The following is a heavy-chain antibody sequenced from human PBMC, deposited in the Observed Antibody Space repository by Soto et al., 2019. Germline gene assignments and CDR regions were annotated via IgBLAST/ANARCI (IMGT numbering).Heavy chain of an antibody. CDR2: INSDGSST. D-gene: IGHD3-3*01. V-gene: IGHV3-74*01. CDR1: GFTFSSYW. J-gene: IGHJ6*02. Sequence: PGGSLRLSCAASGFTFSSYWMHWVRQAPGKGLVWVSRINSDGSSTSYADSVKGRFTISRDNAKNTLYLQMNSLRAEDTAVYYCARDQESITIFGVVIGTDYGMDVWGQGTTVTVSS. CDR3: ARDQESITIFGVVIGTDYGMDV.